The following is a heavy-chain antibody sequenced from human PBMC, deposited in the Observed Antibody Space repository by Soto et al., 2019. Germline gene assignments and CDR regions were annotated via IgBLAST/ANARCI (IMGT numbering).Heavy chain of an antibody. CDR2: ISYDGSNK. CDR3: ARGPRFLEWLLSEGMDV. V-gene: IGHV3-30-3*01. CDR1: GFTFSSYA. Sequence: QVQLVESGGGVVQPGRSLRLSCAASGFTFSSYAMHWVRQAPGKGLEWVAVISYDGSNKYYADSVKGRFTISRDNSKNTLYLQMNSLSAEDTAVYYCARGPRFLEWLLSEGMDVWGQGTTVTVSS. J-gene: IGHJ6*02. D-gene: IGHD3-3*01.